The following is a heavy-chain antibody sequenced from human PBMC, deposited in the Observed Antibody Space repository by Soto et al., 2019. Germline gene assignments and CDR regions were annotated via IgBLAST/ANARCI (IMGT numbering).Heavy chain of an antibody. CDR2: IYHSGST. V-gene: IGHV4-38-2*01. Sequence: SETLSLTCAVSGYSISSGYYWGWIRQPPGKGLEWIGSIYHSGSTYYNPSLKSRVTISVDTSKNQFSLKLSSVTAADTAVYYCARTLPLGHDAFDIWGQGTMVTVSS. CDR3: ARTLPLGHDAFDI. D-gene: IGHD7-27*01. CDR1: GYSISSGYY. J-gene: IGHJ3*02.